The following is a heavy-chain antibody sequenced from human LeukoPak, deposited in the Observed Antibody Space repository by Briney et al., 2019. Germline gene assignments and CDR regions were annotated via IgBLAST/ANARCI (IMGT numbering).Heavy chain of an antibody. V-gene: IGHV3-23*01. Sequence: PGGSLRLSCAASGFTISSYAISWVRQAPGKGLEWVSAISGSGGSTYYADSVKGRFTISRDNSKNTLYLKMNSLRAEDTAVYYCANRLGGVYFDYWGQGTLVTVSS. CDR3: ANRLGGVYFDY. CDR2: ISGSGGST. CDR1: GFTISSYA. J-gene: IGHJ4*02. D-gene: IGHD3-10*01.